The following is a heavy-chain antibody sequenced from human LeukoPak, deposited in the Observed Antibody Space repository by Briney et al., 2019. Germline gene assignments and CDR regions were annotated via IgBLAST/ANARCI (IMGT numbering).Heavy chain of an antibody. Sequence: SETLSLTCTVSGGSISSSNWCSWVRQPPGKGLEWIGEIYHSGSTNYNPSLKSRVTISVDKSKNQFSLRLSSVTAADTAVYYCARRDHYCSSTSCHISPLDAFDIWGQGTMVTVSS. CDR3: ARRDHYCSSTSCHISPLDAFDI. CDR2: IYHSGST. D-gene: IGHD2-2*02. J-gene: IGHJ3*02. V-gene: IGHV4-4*02. CDR1: GGSISSSNW.